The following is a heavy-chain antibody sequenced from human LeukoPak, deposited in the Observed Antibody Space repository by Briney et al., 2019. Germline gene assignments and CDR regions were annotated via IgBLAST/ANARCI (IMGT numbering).Heavy chain of an antibody. D-gene: IGHD3-16*02. CDR2: ISGSGGST. V-gene: IGHV3-23*01. Sequence: GGSLRLSCAASGFTFSSYAMSWVRQAPGKGLEWVSAISGSGGSTYYADSVKGRFTISRDNSKNTLYLQMNSLRAEDTAVYYCAKDIDSRYYYYGMDVWGQGTTVTVSS. J-gene: IGHJ6*02. CDR3: AKDIDSRYYYYGMDV. CDR1: GFTFSSYA.